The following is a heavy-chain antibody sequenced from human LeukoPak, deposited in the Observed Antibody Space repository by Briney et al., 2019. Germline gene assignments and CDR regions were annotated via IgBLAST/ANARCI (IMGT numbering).Heavy chain of an antibody. CDR3: ARELSNPRYFDY. D-gene: IGHD6-6*01. Sequence: SGGSLRLSCAASGFTFSSYPMNWVRQAPGKGLEWVSYISRSGSTIYYADSVKGRFTMSRDNAKNSLYLQMNSLRDEDTAVYYCARELSNPRYFDYWGQGTLVTVTS. CDR2: ISRSGSTI. V-gene: IGHV3-48*02. J-gene: IGHJ4*02. CDR1: GFTFSSYP.